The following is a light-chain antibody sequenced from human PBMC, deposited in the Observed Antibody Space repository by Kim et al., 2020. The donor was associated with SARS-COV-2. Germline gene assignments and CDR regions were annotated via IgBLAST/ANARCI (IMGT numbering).Light chain of an antibody. Sequence: LTQPPSVSKGLRQTATLTCTGNSNSVGNQGAAWLQQHQGHPPKLLSYRNNNRPSGISERLSASRSGNTASLTITGLQPEDEADYYFSAWDSSLSAWVFGGGTQLTVL. CDR3: SAWDSSLSAWV. CDR2: RNN. CDR1: SNSVGNQG. V-gene: IGLV10-54*01. J-gene: IGLJ3*02.